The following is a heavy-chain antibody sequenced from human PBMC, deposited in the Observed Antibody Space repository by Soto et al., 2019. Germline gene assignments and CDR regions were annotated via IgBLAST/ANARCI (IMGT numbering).Heavy chain of an antibody. D-gene: IGHD6-13*01. CDR2: ISGSGGSS. J-gene: IGHJ6*02. V-gene: IGHV3-23*01. CDR1: GFAFSTYA. Sequence: GGSLRLSCASAGFAFSTYAMTWVRQAPGKGLEWVSVISGSGGSSYYAASVKGRFTISRDNSKNTLFLQMNGLRAEDTAVYYCAKVTKRAAAGRYEYYKYGMDVWGQGTTVTVSS. CDR3: AKVTKRAAAGRYEYYKYGMDV.